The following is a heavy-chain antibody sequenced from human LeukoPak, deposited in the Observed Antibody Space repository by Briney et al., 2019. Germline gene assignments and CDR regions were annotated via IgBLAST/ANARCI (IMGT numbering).Heavy chain of an antibody. D-gene: IGHD3-22*01. CDR2: IRQDGSEK. J-gene: IGHJ6*02. V-gene: IGHV3-7*01. CDR1: GFTFTNYW. Sequence: GGSLRLSCAASGFTFTNYWMSWVRQAPGKGLEWVAIIRQDGSEKYYVDSVKGRFTISRDNAKNSLYLQMNSLRAEDTAVYYCARVQRITMIGVVKNYGMDVWGQGTTVTVSS. CDR3: ARVQRITMIGVVKNYGMDV.